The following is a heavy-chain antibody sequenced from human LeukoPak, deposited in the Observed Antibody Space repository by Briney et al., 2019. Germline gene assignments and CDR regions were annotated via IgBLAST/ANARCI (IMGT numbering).Heavy chain of an antibody. Sequence: GASVKVSCTASGYTFTSYGISWVRQAPGQGLEWMGWISAYNGNTNYAQKLQGRVTMTTDTSTSTAYMELRSLRSDDTAVYYCARDPDDYGDYTNWFDPWGQGTLVTVSS. CDR2: ISAYNGNT. CDR3: ARDPDDYGDYTNWFDP. CDR1: GYTFTSYG. V-gene: IGHV1-18*01. D-gene: IGHD4-17*01. J-gene: IGHJ5*02.